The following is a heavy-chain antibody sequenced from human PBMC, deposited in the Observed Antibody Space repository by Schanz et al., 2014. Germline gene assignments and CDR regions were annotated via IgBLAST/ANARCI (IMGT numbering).Heavy chain of an antibody. CDR3: AKDLAAVGVFDY. J-gene: IGHJ4*02. CDR2: IGYDGSEK. D-gene: IGHD6-13*01. Sequence: VQLVESGGGLAQPGGSLRLSCAASGITFSGYSMNWVRQAPGKGLEWVANIGYDGSEKYYVDSVKGRFTISRDNSKNTLYLQMNSLRAEDTAVYYCAKDLAAVGVFDYWGQGSLVTVSP. CDR1: GITFSGYS. V-gene: IGHV3-30*02.